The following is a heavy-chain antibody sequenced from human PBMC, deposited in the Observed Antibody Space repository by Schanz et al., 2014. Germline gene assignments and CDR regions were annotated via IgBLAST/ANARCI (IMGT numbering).Heavy chain of an antibody. CDR3: ARDAADFYDILTEEDY. D-gene: IGHD3-9*01. J-gene: IGHJ4*02. V-gene: IGHV1-18*01. Sequence: QIQLVQSGPEVKKPGATVKVSCKASGYIFTTYAMSWVRQAPGQGLEWVGWINTGSGDTKYSQNFQGRVTMTTDTSTSTAYMELRSLRSDDTAVYYCARDAADFYDILTEEDYWGQGTLVTVSS. CDR1: GYIFTTYA. CDR2: INTGSGDT.